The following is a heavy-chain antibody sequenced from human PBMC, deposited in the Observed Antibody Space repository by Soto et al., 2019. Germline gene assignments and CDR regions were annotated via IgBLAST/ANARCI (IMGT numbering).Heavy chain of an antibody. CDR1: GFSLTNYD. Sequence: GGSLRLSCTASGFSLTNYDMHWVRQAPGKGLEWVAVISPDESKIFYPDSVKGRFFISRDNSDNTLHLQMNSLRDDDTAIYYCAKRRLNTITSLSDYWGQGVQVTVSS. V-gene: IGHV3-30-3*02. J-gene: IGHJ1*01. D-gene: IGHD2-2*01. CDR3: AKRRLNTITSLSDY. CDR2: ISPDESKI.